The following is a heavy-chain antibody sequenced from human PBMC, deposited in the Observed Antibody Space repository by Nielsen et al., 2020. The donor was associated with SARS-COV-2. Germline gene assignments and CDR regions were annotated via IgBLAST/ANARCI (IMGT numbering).Heavy chain of an antibody. V-gene: IGHV1-18*01. J-gene: IGHJ6*02. CDR3: ARKGGGSWVNYYYGMDV. Sequence: ASVKVSCKASGYTFTSYGIGWVRQAPGQGLEWMGWISAYNGNTHYPQKFQGRVTMTTDTSTGTAYMELSSLRSEDTAVYYCARKGGGSWVNYYYGMDVWGQGTTVTVSS. CDR1: GYTFTSYG. D-gene: IGHD2-15*01. CDR2: ISAYNGNT.